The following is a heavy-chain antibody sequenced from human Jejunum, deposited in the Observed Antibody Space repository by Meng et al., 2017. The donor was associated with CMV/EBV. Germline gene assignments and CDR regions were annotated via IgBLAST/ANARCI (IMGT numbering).Heavy chain of an antibody. CDR2: ISGSGGST. J-gene: IGHJ4*02. CDR1: GFTLSSYA. Sequence: AASGFTLSSYAMSWVRQAPGKGLEWVSVISGSGGSTYYADSVKGRFTISRDNSKNTLYLQMSSLRAEDTAVYYCAKERDSSGWYVDYWGQGTLVTVSS. CDR3: AKERDSSGWYVDY. V-gene: IGHV3-23*01. D-gene: IGHD6-19*01.